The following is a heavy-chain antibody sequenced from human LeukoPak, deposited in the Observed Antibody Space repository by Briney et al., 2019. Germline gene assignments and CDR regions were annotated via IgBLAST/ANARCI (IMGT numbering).Heavy chain of an antibody. Sequence: ASVKVSCKASGYTFTSYYINWVRQAPGQGLEWVGWMYPNSGNPGYAQKCQGRVTMTRNTSISTAFMELSSLRSEDTAVYYCARENLGERELDYWGQGTLVTVSS. CDR1: GYTFTSYY. V-gene: IGHV1-8*01. CDR2: MYPNSGNP. CDR3: ARENLGERELDY. D-gene: IGHD3-16*01. J-gene: IGHJ4*02.